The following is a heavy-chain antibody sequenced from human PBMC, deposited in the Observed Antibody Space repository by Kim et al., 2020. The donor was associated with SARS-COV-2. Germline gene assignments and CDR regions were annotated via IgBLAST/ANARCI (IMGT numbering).Heavy chain of an antibody. Sequence: GGSLRLSCAASGFTFSIDSMNWVRQAPGKGLEWVSHISGSSGNIYYADSVKGRFTIPRDNAKNSLYLQMKGLRDEDTAVYYCARVPSSWSFDSWGQGTL. D-gene: IGHD6-13*01. V-gene: IGHV3-48*02. J-gene: IGHJ4*02. CDR1: GFTFSIDS. CDR3: ARVPSSWSFDS. CDR2: ISGSSGNI.